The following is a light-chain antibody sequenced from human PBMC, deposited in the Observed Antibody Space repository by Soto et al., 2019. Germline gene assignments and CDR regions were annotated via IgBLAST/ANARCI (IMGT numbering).Light chain of an antibody. V-gene: IGKV3-20*01. CDR3: HHYGSSPFN. CDR2: GAS. CDR1: QSVRSSY. Sequence: MVLTQSPGTLSLSPGARSTLSCRARQSVRSSYLAWYQQQPGQDPRLLIYGASSRANGIPVRFSGSGSGTDFTLNISRLEPEDFAFYYCHHYGSSPFNFGPGTKVD. J-gene: IGKJ3*01.